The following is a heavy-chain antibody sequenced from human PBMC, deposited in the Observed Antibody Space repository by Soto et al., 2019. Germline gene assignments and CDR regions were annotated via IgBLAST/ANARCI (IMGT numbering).Heavy chain of an antibody. Sequence: SETLSLTCTVSGGSISSSSYYWGWIRQPPGKGLEWIGSIYYSGSTYYNPSLKSRVTISVDTSKNQFSLKLSSVTAADTAVYYCARLLREGYYYYYGMDVWGQGTTVTVSS. J-gene: IGHJ6*02. CDR3: ARLLREGYYYYYGMDV. CDR1: GGSISSSSYY. CDR2: IYYSGST. V-gene: IGHV4-39*01. D-gene: IGHD3-16*01.